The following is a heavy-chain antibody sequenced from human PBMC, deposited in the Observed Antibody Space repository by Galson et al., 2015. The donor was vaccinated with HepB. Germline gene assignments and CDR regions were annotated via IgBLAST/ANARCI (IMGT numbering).Heavy chain of an antibody. Sequence: SVKVSCKVSGYTLTELSMHWVRQAPGKGLEWMGGFDPEDGETIYAQKFQGRVTMTEDTSTDTAYMELSSLRSEDTAVYYCATGFPNWGSGNFDLWGRGTLVTVSS. D-gene: IGHD7-27*01. V-gene: IGHV1-24*01. CDR1: GYTLTELS. J-gene: IGHJ2*01. CDR2: FDPEDGET. CDR3: ATGFPNWGSGNFDL.